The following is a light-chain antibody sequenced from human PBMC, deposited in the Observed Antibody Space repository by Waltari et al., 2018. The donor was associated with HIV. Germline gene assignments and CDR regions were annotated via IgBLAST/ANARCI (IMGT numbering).Light chain of an antibody. V-gene: IGLV2-14*01. CDR3: SSYTSSSTYV. J-gene: IGLJ1*01. Sequence: QSALTQPASVSGSPGQSITISCTGTSSHVGNYNFISWYQQHPGKAPKLMIFDVSERPSGVSNRFSGSKSDNTASLTISGLQAEDEADYYCSSYTSSSTYVFGTGTKVTVL. CDR2: DVS. CDR1: SSHVGNYNF.